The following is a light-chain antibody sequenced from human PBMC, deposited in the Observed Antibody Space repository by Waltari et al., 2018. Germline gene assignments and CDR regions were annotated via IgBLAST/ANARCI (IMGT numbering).Light chain of an antibody. J-gene: IGLJ7*01. CDR3: QTWDVGLHAL. V-gene: IGLV4-69*01. CDR2: LNNDGSH. Sequence: QPELTQPPSASASLGTSVKLTCSLSSGHSNYAVAWHQQIQGKAPQFLLRLNNDGSHTKGDGIPDRFSGSSSGAERFLSISNVQSEDEADYYCQTWDVGLHALFGRGTRLTVL. CDR1: SGHSNYA.